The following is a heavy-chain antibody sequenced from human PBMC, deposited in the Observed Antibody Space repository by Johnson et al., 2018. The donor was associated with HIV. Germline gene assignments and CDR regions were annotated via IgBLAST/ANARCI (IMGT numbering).Heavy chain of an antibody. CDR3: ARDTWIFGVVIERSDAFDI. Sequence: MLLVESGGGLVQPGGSLRLSCAASGFTFSSYWMSWVRQAPGKGLEWVANIKQDGSEKYYVDSVKGRFTISSDNAKNSLYLQMNSLRAEDTAVYYCARDTWIFGVVIERSDAFDIWGQGTMVTVSS. CDR2: IKQDGSEK. CDR1: GFTFSSYW. D-gene: IGHD3-3*01. J-gene: IGHJ3*02. V-gene: IGHV3-7*05.